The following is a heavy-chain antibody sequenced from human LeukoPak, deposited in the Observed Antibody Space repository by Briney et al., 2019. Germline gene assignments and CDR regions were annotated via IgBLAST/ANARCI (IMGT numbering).Heavy chain of an antibody. V-gene: IGHV4-4*07. D-gene: IGHD3-10*01. Sequence: SETLPLTCTVSGGSISSYYWSWIRQPAGKGLEWIGRIYTSGSTNYNPSLKSRVTMSVDTSKNQFSLKLSSVTAADTAVYYCAGSSITMVSRDWYFDLWGRGTLVTVSS. CDR2: IYTSGST. J-gene: IGHJ2*01. CDR1: GGSISSYY. CDR3: AGSSITMVSRDWYFDL.